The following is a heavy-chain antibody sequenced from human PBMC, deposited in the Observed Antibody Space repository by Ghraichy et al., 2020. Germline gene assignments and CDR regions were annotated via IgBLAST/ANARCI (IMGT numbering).Heavy chain of an antibody. CDR3: ATDFGYYDSSGYYY. CDR2: FDPEDGET. CDR1: GYTLTELS. V-gene: IGHV1-24*01. Sequence: ASVKVSCKVSGYTLTELSMHWVRQAPGKGLEWMGGFDPEDGETIYAQKFQGRVTMTEDTSTDTAYMELSSLRSEDTAVYYCATDFGYYDSSGYYYWGQGTLVTVSS. J-gene: IGHJ4*02. D-gene: IGHD3-22*01.